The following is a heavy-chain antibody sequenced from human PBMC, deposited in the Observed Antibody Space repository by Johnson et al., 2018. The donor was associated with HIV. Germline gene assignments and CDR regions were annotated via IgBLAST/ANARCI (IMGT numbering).Heavy chain of an antibody. D-gene: IGHD3-22*01. CDR3: VRRFYDSSAFDI. V-gene: IGHV3-30-3*01. J-gene: IGHJ3*02. Sequence: VQLVESGGGVVQPGRSLRLSCAASAFSFSNYPMHWVRQAPGKGLEWVAVISYDGSNKYFTDSVRGRFTISRDNSRNTLFRQMNSLRAEDTGVYYCVRRFYDSSAFDIWGQGTLVTVSS. CDR2: ISYDGSNK. CDR1: AFSFSNYP.